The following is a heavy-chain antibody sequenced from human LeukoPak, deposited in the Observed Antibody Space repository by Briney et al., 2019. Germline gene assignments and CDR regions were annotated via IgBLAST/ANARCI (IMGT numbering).Heavy chain of an antibody. CDR3: AREAENYYDSSGYYYPDY. V-gene: IGHV3-30*02. J-gene: IGHJ4*02. CDR2: IPYDGSNK. Sequence: PGGSLRLSCAASGFTFSDTWMHWVRQAPGQGLEWVTFIPYDGSNKYYADSVKGRFTISRDNSKNTLSLQMNSLRAEDTAVYYCAREAENYYDSSGYYYPDYWGQGTLVTVSS. D-gene: IGHD3-22*01. CDR1: GFTFSDTW.